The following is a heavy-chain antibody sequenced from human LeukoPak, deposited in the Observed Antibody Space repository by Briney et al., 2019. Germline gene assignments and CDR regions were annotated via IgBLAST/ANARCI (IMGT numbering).Heavy chain of an antibody. J-gene: IGHJ5*02. CDR1: GFTFSSYA. CDR2: ISGSGGST. V-gene: IGHV3-23*01. CDR3: AKDGYCSSTSCYPSAFDP. D-gene: IGHD2-2*03. Sequence: GGSLRLSCAASGFTFSSYAMSWVRQAPGKGLEWVSAISGSGGSTYYADSVKGRFTISRDNSKNTLYLQMNSLRAEDTAVYYCAKDGYCSSTSCYPSAFDPWGQGTLVTVSS.